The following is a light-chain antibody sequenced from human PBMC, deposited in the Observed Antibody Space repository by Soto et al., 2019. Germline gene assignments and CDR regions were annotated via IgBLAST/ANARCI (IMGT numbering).Light chain of an antibody. CDR1: SSDVGGYNY. CDR3: SSYTSSSTLWV. J-gene: IGLJ1*01. CDR2: DVS. Sequence: QSALTQPTSVSGSPGQSIAISCTGTSSDVGGYNYVSWYQHHPGKAPKLMICDVSDRPSGVSNRFSGSKSGNTASLTISGLQAEDEADYYCSSYTSSSTLWVFGTGTKVTVL. V-gene: IGLV2-14*03.